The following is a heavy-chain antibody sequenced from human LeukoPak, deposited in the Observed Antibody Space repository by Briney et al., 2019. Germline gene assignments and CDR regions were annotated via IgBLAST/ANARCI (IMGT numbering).Heavy chain of an antibody. Sequence: SETLSLTCTVSGGYISSYYWSWIRQPPGKGLEWIGYIYYSGSTNYNPSLKSRVTISVDTSKNQFSLKLSSVTAADTAVYYCARSHDFWSGYYYAYWGQGTLVTVSS. D-gene: IGHD3-3*01. CDR1: GGYISSYY. V-gene: IGHV4-59*01. CDR2: IYYSGST. CDR3: ARSHDFWSGYYYAY. J-gene: IGHJ4*02.